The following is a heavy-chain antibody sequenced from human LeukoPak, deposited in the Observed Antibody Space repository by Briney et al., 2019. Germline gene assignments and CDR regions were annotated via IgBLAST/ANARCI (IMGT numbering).Heavy chain of an antibody. CDR2: INHSGST. CDR1: GGSFSGYY. V-gene: IGHV4-34*01. J-gene: IGHJ4*02. CDR3: ARVRATGAHDC. Sequence: PSETLSFSCAVYGGSFSGYYWSWIRQPPGKGLEWIGEINHSGSTNYNPSLKSRVTISVDTSKNQFSLKLSSVTAADTAVYYCARVRATGAHDCWGQGTLVTVSS. D-gene: IGHD7-27*01.